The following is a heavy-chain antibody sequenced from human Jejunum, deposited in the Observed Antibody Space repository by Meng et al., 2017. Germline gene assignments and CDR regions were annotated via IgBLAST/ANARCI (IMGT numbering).Heavy chain of an antibody. Sequence: GRLVWAGGGLGLPGGSLRLSCSASGFIFTTSWMRWVRQAPGKGLEWVANIKQDGSEEKYVDSVRGRFTISRDNANNSVYLQMTDLRAEDTAVYYCAKGYSWTMPWGQGTLVTVSS. D-gene: IGHD1-26*01. J-gene: IGHJ5*02. CDR1: GFIFTTSW. CDR2: IKQDGSEE. V-gene: IGHV3-7*01. CDR3: AKGYSWTMP.